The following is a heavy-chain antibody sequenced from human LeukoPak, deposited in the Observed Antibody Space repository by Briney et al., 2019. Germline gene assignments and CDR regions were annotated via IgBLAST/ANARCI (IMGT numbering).Heavy chain of an antibody. J-gene: IGHJ6*02. D-gene: IGHD1-26*01. CDR3: ARGRVGATTFWFYYYGMDV. CDR2: INPNSGGT. CDR1: GYTFTGYY. Sequence: ASVKVSCKASGYTFTGYYMHWVRQAPGQGLEWMGRINPNSGGTNYAQKFQGRVTMTRDTSISTAYMELSRLRSDDTAVYYCARGRVGATTFWFYYYGMDVWGQGTTVTVSS. V-gene: IGHV1-2*06.